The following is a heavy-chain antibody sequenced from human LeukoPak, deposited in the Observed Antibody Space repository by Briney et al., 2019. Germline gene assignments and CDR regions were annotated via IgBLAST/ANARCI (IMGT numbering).Heavy chain of an antibody. CDR3: ARGIAAAAYFDY. D-gene: IGHD6-13*01. CDR2: IYSGGST. V-gene: IGHV3-66*01. CDR1: GFTVSTYI. Sequence: GGSLRLSCAVSGFTVSTYIMSWVRQAPGKGLEWVSVIYSGGSTYYADSVKGRFTISRDNSKNTLYLQMNSLRAEDTAVYYCARGIAAAAYFDYWGQGTLVTVSS. J-gene: IGHJ4*02.